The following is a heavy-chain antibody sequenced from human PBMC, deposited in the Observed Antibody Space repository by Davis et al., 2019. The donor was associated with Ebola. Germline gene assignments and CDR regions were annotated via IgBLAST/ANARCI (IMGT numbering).Heavy chain of an antibody. CDR1: GFTFGDYA. Sequence: GGSLRLSCEASGFTFGDYAMHWVRQPPGQGLEWVASISWHTVNTGYSDSVKGRFTISRDNAKKSLYLEMNNVKLEDAASYYCAKDKGSGYYNEANMNNFYYYYAMDVWGKGTTVTVSS. J-gene: IGHJ6*04. D-gene: IGHD5-12*01. V-gene: IGHV3-9*01. CDR2: ISWHTVNT. CDR3: AKDKGSGYYNEANMNNFYYYYAMDV.